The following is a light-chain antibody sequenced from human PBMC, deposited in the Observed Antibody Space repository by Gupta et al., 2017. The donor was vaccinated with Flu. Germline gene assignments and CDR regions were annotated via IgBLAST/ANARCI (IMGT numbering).Light chain of an antibody. J-gene: IGKJ1*01. CDR2: WAS. V-gene: IGKV4-1*01. Sequence: IVMTQSPDSLAVSLGERATINCKSSQSCLYSSNNKNYLAWYQQKPGQPPKLLIYWASTRESGVPDSCSGRGSGTDFTLTISSLHAEDVSVYYCQQYYTTPPTFGQGTKVEIK. CDR3: QQYYTTPPT. CDR1: QSCLYSSNNKNY.